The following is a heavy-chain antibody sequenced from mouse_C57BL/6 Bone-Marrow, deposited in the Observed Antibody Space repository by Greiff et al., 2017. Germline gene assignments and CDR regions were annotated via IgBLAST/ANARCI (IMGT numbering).Heavy chain of an antibody. CDR3: AKNYGSSSYYYAMDY. J-gene: IGHJ4*01. V-gene: IGHV1-72*01. CDR1: GYTFASYW. CDR2: IDPNSGGT. D-gene: IGHD1-1*01. Sequence: QVQLQQPGAELVKPGASVKLSCKASGYTFASYWMHWVKQRPGRGLEWIGRIDPNSGGTKYNEKFKSKATLTVDKPSSTAYMQLSSLTSEDSAVYYCAKNYGSSSYYYAMDYWGQGTSVTVSS.